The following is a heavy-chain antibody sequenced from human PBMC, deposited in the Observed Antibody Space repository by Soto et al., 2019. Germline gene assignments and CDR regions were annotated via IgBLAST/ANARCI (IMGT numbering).Heavy chain of an antibody. CDR1: GFSLSSYS. CDR2: ISSSASHI. CDR3: ARGYTGYCSGGTCYWFDP. Sequence: EVRLVESGGGMVKPGGSLRLSCAASGFSLSSYSMNWVRQAPGKGLEWVSSISSSASHINYADSVKGRFTISRDNAKKSLYLQMNSLRAEDTAVYYCARGYTGYCSGGTCYWFDPWGQGTLVTVSS. J-gene: IGHJ5*02. V-gene: IGHV3-21*01. D-gene: IGHD2-15*01.